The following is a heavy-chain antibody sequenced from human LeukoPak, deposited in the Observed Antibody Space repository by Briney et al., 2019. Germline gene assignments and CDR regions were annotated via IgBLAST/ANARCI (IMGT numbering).Heavy chain of an antibody. CDR2: IYSGGST. J-gene: IGHJ4*02. D-gene: IGHD1-26*01. Sequence: GGSLRLSCAAPGFTVSSNYMSWVRQAPGKGLEWVSVIYSGGSTYYADSVKGRFTISRDNSKSTLYLQMNSLRAEDTAVYYCASGFSVVGATTFDYWGQGTLVTVSS. CDR1: GFTVSSNY. CDR3: ASGFSVVGATTFDY. V-gene: IGHV3-53*01.